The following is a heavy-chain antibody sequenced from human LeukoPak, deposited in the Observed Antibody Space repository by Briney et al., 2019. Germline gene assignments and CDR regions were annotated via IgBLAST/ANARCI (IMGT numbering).Heavy chain of an antibody. Sequence: SETLSLTCTVSGGSISSYYWSWIRQPPGKGLEWIGYIYYSGSTNYNPSLKSRVTISVDTSKNQFSLKLSSVTAADTAVYYCARGPPAKPGTGYYYGMDVWGQGTTVTVS. J-gene: IGHJ6*02. CDR1: GGSISSYY. CDR2: IYYSGST. D-gene: IGHD2-2*01. V-gene: IGHV4-59*01. CDR3: ARGPPAKPGTGYYYGMDV.